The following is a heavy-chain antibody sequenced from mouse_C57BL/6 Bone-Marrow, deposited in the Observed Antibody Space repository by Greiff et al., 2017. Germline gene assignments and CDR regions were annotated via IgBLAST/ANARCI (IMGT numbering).Heavy chain of an antibody. V-gene: IGHV14-4*01. Sequence: EVQLVESGAELVRPGASVKLSCTASGFNIKDDYMHWVKQRPEQGLEWIGWIDPENGDTEYASKFQGKATITADTSSNTAYLQLSSLTSEDTAVYYCTTEGNQFITTVVVPGDYWGQGTSVTVSS. CDR3: TTEGNQFITTVVVPGDY. CDR1: GFNIKDDY. D-gene: IGHD1-1*01. CDR2: IDPENGDT. J-gene: IGHJ4*01.